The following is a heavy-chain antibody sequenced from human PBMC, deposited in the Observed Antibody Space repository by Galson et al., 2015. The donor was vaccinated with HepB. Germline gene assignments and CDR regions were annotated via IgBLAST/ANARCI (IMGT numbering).Heavy chain of an antibody. Sequence: LSLTCTVSGYSISSGYYWGWIRQPPGKGLEWIGSMYHSGSSYYNPSLKSRVTMSVDTSKNQFSLKLSSLTAADTAIYYCARSTSSWFFDYWGQGTLVTVSS. CDR2: MYHSGSS. CDR3: ARSTSSWFFDY. J-gene: IGHJ4*02. D-gene: IGHD6-13*01. CDR1: GYSISSGYY. V-gene: IGHV4-38-2*02.